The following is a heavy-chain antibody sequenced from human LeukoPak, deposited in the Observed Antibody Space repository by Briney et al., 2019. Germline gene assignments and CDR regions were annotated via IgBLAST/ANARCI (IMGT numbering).Heavy chain of an antibody. CDR2: IYPGDSDV. Sequence: GASLQISCQAFGYSFTTYWIGWVRQLPGKGLECMGIIYPGDSDVRYSPSFQGQVTISADKSISTAYLQWSSLKASDTAMYSCARIPSFDFWSGSLFYYFDYWGQGTLVTVSS. D-gene: IGHD3-3*01. CDR3: ARIPSFDFWSGSLFYYFDY. CDR1: GYSFTTYW. V-gene: IGHV5-51*01. J-gene: IGHJ4*02.